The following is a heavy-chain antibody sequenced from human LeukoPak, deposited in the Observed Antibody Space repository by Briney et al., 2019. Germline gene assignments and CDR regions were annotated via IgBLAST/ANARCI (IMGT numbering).Heavy chain of an antibody. Sequence: GGSLRLSCAASGFTFSSFAMSWVRQAPGKGLEWVSTITDSGDTTYSADSVKGRFAISRDNSKNTLYLQMNSLRAEDTAVYYCAKDGALSTSWYFYCDYWGQGTLVTVSS. J-gene: IGHJ4*02. CDR1: GFTFSSFA. CDR3: AKDGALSTSWYFYCDY. D-gene: IGHD2-2*01. CDR2: ITDSGDTT. V-gene: IGHV3-23*01.